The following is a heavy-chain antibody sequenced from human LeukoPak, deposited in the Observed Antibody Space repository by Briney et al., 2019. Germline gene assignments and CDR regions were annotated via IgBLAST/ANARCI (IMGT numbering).Heavy chain of an antibody. CDR2: INSDGSST. V-gene: IGHV3-74*01. CDR3: AKANWVSNADAVW. J-gene: IGHJ4*02. D-gene: IGHD1-1*01. Sequence: PGGSLRLSCAASGFTFSSYWMHWVRQTPGKGLVWVSHINSDGSSTSYADSVKGRFTLSRDDSRNTVYLQLNNLRVEDTAIYYCAKANWVSNADAVWWGQGTQVTVSS. CDR1: GFTFSSYW.